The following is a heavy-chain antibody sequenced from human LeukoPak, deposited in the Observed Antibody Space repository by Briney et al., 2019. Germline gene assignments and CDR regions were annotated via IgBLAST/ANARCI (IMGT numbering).Heavy chain of an antibody. Sequence: ASVKVSCKASGYTFTSYGISWVRQAPGQGLEWMGWISACNGNTNYAQKLQGRVTMTTDTSTSTAYMELRSLRSDDTAVYYCARQRRVLKRGGSGYYGSGSYSIAYYFDYWGQGTLVTVSS. V-gene: IGHV1-18*04. D-gene: IGHD3-10*01. J-gene: IGHJ4*02. CDR2: ISACNGNT. CDR1: GYTFTSYG. CDR3: ARQRRVLKRGGSGYYGSGSYSIAYYFDY.